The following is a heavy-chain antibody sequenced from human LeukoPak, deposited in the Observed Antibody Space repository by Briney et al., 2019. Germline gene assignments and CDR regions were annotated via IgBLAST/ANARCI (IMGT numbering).Heavy chain of an antibody. CDR3: ARVVRGVIGRHFDY. Sequence: SETLPLTCTVSGGSISSYYWSWIRQPPGKGLEWIGYIYYSGSTNYNPSLKSRVTISVDTSKNQFSLKLSSVTAADTAVYYCARVVRGVIGRHFDYWGQGTLVTVSS. CDR2: IYYSGST. J-gene: IGHJ4*02. D-gene: IGHD3-10*01. V-gene: IGHV4-59*08. CDR1: GGSISSYY.